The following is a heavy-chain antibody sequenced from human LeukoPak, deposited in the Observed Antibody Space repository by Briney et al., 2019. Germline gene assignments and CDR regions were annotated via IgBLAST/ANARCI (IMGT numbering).Heavy chain of an antibody. CDR3: ARFYDSSGYFDY. D-gene: IGHD3-22*01. CDR1: GFTFSSYG. V-gene: IGHV3-30*03. CDR2: ISYDGSNK. Sequence: PGRSLRLSCAASGFTFSSYGMHWVRQAPGKGLEWVAVISYDGSNKYYADSVKGRFTISRDNSKNTLYLQMNSLRAEDTAVYYCARFYDSSGYFDYWGHGTLVTVSS. J-gene: IGHJ4*01.